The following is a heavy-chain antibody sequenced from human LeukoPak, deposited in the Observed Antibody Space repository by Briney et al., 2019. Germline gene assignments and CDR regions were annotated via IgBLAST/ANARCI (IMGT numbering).Heavy chain of an antibody. J-gene: IGHJ4*02. Sequence: GGSLRLSCAASGFTFSSYAMSWVRQAPGKGLEWVSAISGSGGSTYYADAVKGRFTISRDNSKNTLYLQMNSLRAEDTAVYYCAKASSSGYYFDYWGQGTLVTVSS. D-gene: IGHD6-6*01. V-gene: IGHV3-23*01. CDR1: GFTFSSYA. CDR2: ISGSGGST. CDR3: AKASSSGYYFDY.